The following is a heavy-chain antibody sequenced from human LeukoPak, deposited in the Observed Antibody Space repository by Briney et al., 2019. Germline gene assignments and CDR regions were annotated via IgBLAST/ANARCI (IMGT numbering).Heavy chain of an antibody. CDR3: ARDGRAYGDYEAFDI. V-gene: IGHV4-39*07. CDR2: FYYSGTT. D-gene: IGHD4-17*01. CDR1: GGSISSSSYY. J-gene: IGHJ3*02. Sequence: SETLSLTCTVSGGSISSSSYYWGWIRQPPGKGLEWIGSFYYSGTTYYNPSLKSRVTISVDTSKNQFSLKLSSVTAADTAVYYCARDGRAYGDYEAFDIWGQGTMVTVSS.